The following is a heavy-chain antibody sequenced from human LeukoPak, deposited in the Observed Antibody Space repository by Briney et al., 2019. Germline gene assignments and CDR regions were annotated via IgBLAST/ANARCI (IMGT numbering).Heavy chain of an antibody. V-gene: IGHV4-59*08. CDR1: GASIKTYY. CDR3: ARHGNWNSRQYYFDY. Sequence: SETLSLTCTVSGASIKTYYWSWIRQPPGKGLEWIGHSGSTNYNPSLKSRVTISVDTSKNQFSLKLTPVTAADTAVYYCARHGNWNSRQYYFDYWGQGTLVTVSS. CDR2: SGST. D-gene: IGHD1-7*01. J-gene: IGHJ4*02.